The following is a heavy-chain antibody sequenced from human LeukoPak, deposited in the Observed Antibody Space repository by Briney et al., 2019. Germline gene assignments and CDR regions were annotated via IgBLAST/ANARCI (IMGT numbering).Heavy chain of an antibody. CDR1: GGSISSGGYY. CDR2: IYYSGST. Sequence: SETLSLTCTVAGGSISSGGYYWSWIRQHPGKGLEWIVYIYYSGSTYYNPSLKSRVTISVDTSKNQFSLKLSSVTAADTAVYYCARDSLYCSGGSCYDYWGQGTLVTVSS. CDR3: ARDSLYCSGGSCYDY. V-gene: IGHV4-31*03. J-gene: IGHJ4*02. D-gene: IGHD2-15*01.